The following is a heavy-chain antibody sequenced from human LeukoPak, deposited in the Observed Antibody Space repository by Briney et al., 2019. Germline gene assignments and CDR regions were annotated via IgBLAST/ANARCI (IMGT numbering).Heavy chain of an antibody. CDR1: GGTFSSYA. CDR3: ARGGVNCSGGSCYSKLLFDY. D-gene: IGHD2-15*01. J-gene: IGHJ4*02. Sequence: ASVKVSCKASGGTFSSYAISRVRQAPGQGLEWMGRIIPILGIANYAQKFQGRVTITADKSTSTAYMELSSLRSEDTAVYYCARGGVNCSGGSCYSKLLFDYWGQGTLVTVSS. CDR2: IIPILGIA. V-gene: IGHV1-69*04.